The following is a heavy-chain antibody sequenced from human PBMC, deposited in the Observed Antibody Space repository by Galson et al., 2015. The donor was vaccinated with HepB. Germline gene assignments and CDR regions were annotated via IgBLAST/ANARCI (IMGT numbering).Heavy chain of an antibody. CDR2: IWYDGSNK. D-gene: IGHD3-3*01. V-gene: IGHV3-33*01. J-gene: IGHJ3*02. CDR1: RFTFSSYG. CDR3: AREGVYYDFWSGGNDAFDI. Sequence: SLRLSCAASRFTFSSYGMHWVRQAPGKGLEWVAVIWYDGSNKYYADSVKGRFTISRDNSKNTLYLQMNSLRAEDTAVYYCAREGVYYDFWSGGNDAFDIWSQGTMVTVSS.